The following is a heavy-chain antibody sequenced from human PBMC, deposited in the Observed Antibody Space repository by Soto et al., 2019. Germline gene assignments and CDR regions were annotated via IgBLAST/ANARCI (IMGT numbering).Heavy chain of an antibody. CDR3: ARAGDTAMVPTHFDY. D-gene: IGHD5-18*01. V-gene: IGHV3-74*01. J-gene: IGHJ4*02. CDR2: INSDGSST. CDR1: GFTFSSYW. Sequence: EVQLVESGGGLVQPGGSLRLSCAASGFTFSSYWMHWVRQAPGKGLVWVSRINSDGSSTSYADSVKGRFTISRDNAKNTLYLQMNSLRAEDTAVYYCARAGDTAMVPTHFDYWGQGTLVTVSS.